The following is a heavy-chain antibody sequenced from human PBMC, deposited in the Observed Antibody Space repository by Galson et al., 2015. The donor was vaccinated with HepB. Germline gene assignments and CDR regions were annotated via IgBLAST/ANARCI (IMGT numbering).Heavy chain of an antibody. CDR3: AAFLCVGVDADGMDV. J-gene: IGHJ6*02. Sequence: SVKVSCKASGYTFTSPAMPWVRQARGQRLEWMGWIGIYNGNTNYAQKFQERVTITRDMPTSTAYMELSSLRSDDTAVYYCAAFLCVGVDADGMDVCGPGTMVTASS. CDR1: GYTFTSPA. D-gene: IGHD2/OR15-2a*01. V-gene: IGHV1-58*02. CDR2: IGIYNGNT.